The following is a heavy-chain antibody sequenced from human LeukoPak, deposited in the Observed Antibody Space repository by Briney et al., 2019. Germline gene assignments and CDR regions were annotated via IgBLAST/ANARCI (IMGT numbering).Heavy chain of an antibody. J-gene: IGHJ5*02. Sequence: SETLSLTCTVSSGSMSTYYWSWIRQPPGKGLEWIGYIYDSGSTNYNPSLKSRVTISVDTSKNQFSLKLSSVTAADTAVYYCARGYIYGANWFDPWGQGTLVTVSS. CDR2: IYDSGST. CDR3: ARGYIYGANWFDP. V-gene: IGHV4-59*01. CDR1: SGSMSTYY. D-gene: IGHD4/OR15-4a*01.